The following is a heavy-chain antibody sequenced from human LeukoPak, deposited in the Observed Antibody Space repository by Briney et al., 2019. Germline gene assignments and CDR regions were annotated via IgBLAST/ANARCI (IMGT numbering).Heavy chain of an antibody. CDR1: GGTFSSYT. CDR3: ARDIGIAARTTRFDY. V-gene: IGHV1-69*04. D-gene: IGHD6-6*01. CDR2: IIPILGIA. Sequence: SVKVSCKASGGTFSSYTISWVRQAPGQGLEWMGRIIPILGIANYAQKFQGRVTITADKSTSTAYMGLSSLRSEDTAVYYCARDIGIAARTTRFDYWGQGTLVTVSS. J-gene: IGHJ4*02.